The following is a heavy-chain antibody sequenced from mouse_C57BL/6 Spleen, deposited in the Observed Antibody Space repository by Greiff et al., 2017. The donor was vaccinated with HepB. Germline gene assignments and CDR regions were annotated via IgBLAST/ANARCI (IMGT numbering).Heavy chain of an antibody. D-gene: IGHD2-3*01. Sequence: VQLQQSGAELVRPGTSVKVSCKASGYAFTNYLIEWVKQRPGQGLEWIGVINPGSGGTNYNEKFKGKATLTADKSSSTAYMQLSSLTSEDSAVYFCARSRADGYYGFAYWGQGTLVTVSA. J-gene: IGHJ3*01. CDR2: INPGSGGT. V-gene: IGHV1-54*01. CDR3: ARSRADGYYGFAY. CDR1: GYAFTNYL.